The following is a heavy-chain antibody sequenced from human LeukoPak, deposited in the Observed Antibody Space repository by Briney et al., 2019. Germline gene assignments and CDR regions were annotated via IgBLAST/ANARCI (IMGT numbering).Heavy chain of an antibody. D-gene: IGHD3-10*01. CDR3: ARPRRIQGAQPFDY. J-gene: IGHJ4*02. V-gene: IGHV1-69*01. Sequence: SVKVSCKASGGTFSSYAISWVRQAPGQGLEWMGGIIPIFGTANYAQKFQGRVTITADESTSTAYMELSSLRSEDTAGYYCARPRRIQGAQPFDYWGQGTLVTVSS. CDR2: IIPIFGTA. CDR1: GGTFSSYA.